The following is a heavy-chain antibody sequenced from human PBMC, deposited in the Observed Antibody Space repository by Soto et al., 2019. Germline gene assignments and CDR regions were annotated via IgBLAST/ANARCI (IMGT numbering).Heavy chain of an antibody. V-gene: IGHV3-33*01. CDR1: GFTFSSYG. Sequence: QVQLVESGGGVVQPGRSLRLSCAASGFTFSSYGMHWVRQAPGKGLEWVTFIWYDGNNKYYADSVKGRFTISRDNSKNTLYLQMTSLRAEDTAVYYCARKEGSDTSGYTTTNYYGMDVWGQGTTVTVSS. CDR2: IWYDGNNK. CDR3: ARKEGSDTSGYTTTNYYGMDV. D-gene: IGHD3-22*01. J-gene: IGHJ6*02.